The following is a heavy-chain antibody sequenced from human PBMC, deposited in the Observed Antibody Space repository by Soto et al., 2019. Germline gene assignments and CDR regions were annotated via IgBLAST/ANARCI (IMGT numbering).Heavy chain of an antibody. CDR3: ARRDQAVRGVIVGSWFDP. V-gene: IGHV1-46*01. J-gene: IGHJ5*02. D-gene: IGHD3-10*01. Sequence: ASVKVSCKASGYTFTSYYMHCVRQAPGQGLEWMGIINPSGGSTNYAQKFQGRVTMTRDTSTSTVYMELSSLRSEDTAVYYCARRDQAVRGVIVGSWFDPWGQGTLVTVSS. CDR2: INPSGGST. CDR1: GYTFTSYY.